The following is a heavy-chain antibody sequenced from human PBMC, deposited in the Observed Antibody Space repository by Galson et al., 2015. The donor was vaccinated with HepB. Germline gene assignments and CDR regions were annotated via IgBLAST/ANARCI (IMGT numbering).Heavy chain of an antibody. Sequence: SVKVSCKASGGTFSSYAISWVRQAPGQGLEWMGGIIPILGIANYAQKFQGRVTITADKSTSTGYMELSSLRSEDTAVYYCARDQGSGFFVYWGQGTLVTVSS. CDR1: GGTFSSYA. CDR2: IIPILGIA. V-gene: IGHV1-69*10. CDR3: ARDQGSGFFVY. J-gene: IGHJ4*02. D-gene: IGHD6-19*01.